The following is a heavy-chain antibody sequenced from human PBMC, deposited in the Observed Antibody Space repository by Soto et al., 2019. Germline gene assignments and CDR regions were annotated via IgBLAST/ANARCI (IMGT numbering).Heavy chain of an antibody. V-gene: IGHV1-69*01. CDR1: GGTFSSYA. Sequence: QVQLVQSGAEVKKPGSSVKVSCKASGGTFSSYAISWVRQAPGQGLEWMGGIIPIFGTANYAQKFQGRVTITADESTSTAYMELSILRSEDTAVYYCARVVVITTSFVYYYYGMDVWGQWTTVTVSS. CDR2: IIPIFGTA. J-gene: IGHJ6*02. CDR3: ARVVVITTSFVYYYYGMDV. D-gene: IGHD3-22*01.